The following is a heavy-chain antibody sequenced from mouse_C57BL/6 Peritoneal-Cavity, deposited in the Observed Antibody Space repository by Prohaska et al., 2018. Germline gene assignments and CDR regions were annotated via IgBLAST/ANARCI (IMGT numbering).Heavy chain of an antibody. V-gene: IGHV6-3*01. CDR1: GFTFINYW. J-gene: IGHJ3*01. CDR3: TGKFAY. Sequence: EVKLEESGGGLVQPGGSMKLSCVASGFTFINYWMTWVRQSPDKGLEWVAQIRLKSDNYATHYAESVKGRFTISRDDSKSSVYLQMNNLRAEDTGIYYCTGKFAYWGQGTLVTVSA. CDR2: IRLKSDNYAT.